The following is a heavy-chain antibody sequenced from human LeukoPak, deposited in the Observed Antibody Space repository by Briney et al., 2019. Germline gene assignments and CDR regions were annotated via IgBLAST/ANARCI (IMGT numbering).Heavy chain of an antibody. CDR3: AREVAVAGEEFDY. J-gene: IGHJ4*02. CDR2: IYYSGST. V-gene: IGHV4-59*01. Sequence: PSETLSLTCTVSGGSISSYYWSWIRQPPGKGLEWIGYIYYSGSTNYNPSLKSRVTISVDTSKNQFSLKLSSVTAADTAVYYCAREVAVAGEEFDYWGQGTLVTVSS. D-gene: IGHD6-19*01. CDR1: GGSISSYY.